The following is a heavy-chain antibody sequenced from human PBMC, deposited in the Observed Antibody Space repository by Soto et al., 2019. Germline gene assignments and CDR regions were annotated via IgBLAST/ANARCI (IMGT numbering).Heavy chain of an antibody. CDR3: ARLYQRDYIWGSYRSLDV. Sequence: ASVKVSCKASGYTFTNYDINWVRQATGQGLEWMGWTNPNNGNTGYAQKFQGRVTLTRDTSISTAYMELSSLRSEDTAVYYCARLYQRDYIWGSYRSLDVWGKGTTVTVSS. CDR2: TNPNNGNT. D-gene: IGHD3-16*02. V-gene: IGHV1-8*01. J-gene: IGHJ6*04. CDR1: GYTFTNYD.